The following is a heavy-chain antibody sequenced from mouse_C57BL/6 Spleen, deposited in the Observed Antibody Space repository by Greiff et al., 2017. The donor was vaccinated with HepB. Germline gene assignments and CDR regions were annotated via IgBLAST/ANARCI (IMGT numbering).Heavy chain of an antibody. CDR3: ARGEGNSLFAY. D-gene: IGHD2-1*01. Sequence: EVMLVESEGGLVQPGRSMKLSCTASGFTFSDYYMAWVRQVPEKGLEWVATSNYDGSSTYYLDSLKSRFIISRDNAKNILYLQMSSLKSEDTATYYCARGEGNSLFAYWGQGTLVTVSA. V-gene: IGHV5-16*01. CDR1: GFTFSDYY. CDR2: SNYDGSST. J-gene: IGHJ3*01.